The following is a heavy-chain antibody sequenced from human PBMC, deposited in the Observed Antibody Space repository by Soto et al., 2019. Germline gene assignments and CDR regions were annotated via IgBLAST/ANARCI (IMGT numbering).Heavy chain of an antibody. CDR2: IIPILGIA. CDR1: GYTFTTYY. D-gene: IGHD3-3*01. J-gene: IGHJ4*02. CDR3: ATHYTVPAPPFI. V-gene: IGHV1-69*02. Sequence: SVKVSCKASGYTFTTYYIFWVRQAPGQGLEWMGRIIPILGIANYAQKFQGRVTITADKSTSTAYMELSSLRSEDTAVYYCATHYTVPAPPFIWGQGTLVTVSS.